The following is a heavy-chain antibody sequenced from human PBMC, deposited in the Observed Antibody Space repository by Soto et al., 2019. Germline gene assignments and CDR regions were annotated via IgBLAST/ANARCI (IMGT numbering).Heavy chain of an antibody. D-gene: IGHD3-10*01. V-gene: IGHV1-3*01. J-gene: IGHJ4*02. CDR2: INAGNGNT. CDR1: GYTFTSYA. Sequence: ASVKVSCKASGYTFTSYAMHWVRQAPGQRLEWMGWINAGNGNTKYSQKFQGRVTITRDTSASTAYMELSSLRSEDTAVYYCARGGWFGELFSPPDYWGQGTLVTVSS. CDR3: ARGGWFGELFSPPDY.